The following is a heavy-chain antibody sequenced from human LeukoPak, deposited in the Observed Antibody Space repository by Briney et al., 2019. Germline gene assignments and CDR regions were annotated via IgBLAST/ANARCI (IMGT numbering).Heavy chain of an antibody. Sequence: SETLSLTCTVSGGSISSGGYYWSWIRQHPGTGLEWIGYIYYSGSTYYNPSLKSRVTISVDTSKNQFSLKLSSVTAADTAVYYCASSIVGATLFDYWGQGTLVTVSS. D-gene: IGHD1-26*01. J-gene: IGHJ4*02. CDR1: GGSISSGGYY. V-gene: IGHV4-31*03. CDR3: ASSIVGATLFDY. CDR2: IYYSGST.